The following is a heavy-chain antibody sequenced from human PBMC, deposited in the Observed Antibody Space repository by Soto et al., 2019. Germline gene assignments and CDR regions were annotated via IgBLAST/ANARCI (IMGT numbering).Heavy chain of an antibody. D-gene: IGHD4-4*01. CDR1: GLTFSSYA. CDR3: ARVPTTVTTPGMDV. CDR2: ISGSGGST. Sequence: EVQLLESGGGLVQPGGSLRLSCAASGLTFSSYAMSWVRQAPGKGLEWVSAISGSGGSTYYADSVKGRFTISRANSKNTPHLQTNSLRVEAAAVDYCARVPTTVTTPGMDVWGQGTTVAVSS. V-gene: IGHV3-23*01. J-gene: IGHJ6*02.